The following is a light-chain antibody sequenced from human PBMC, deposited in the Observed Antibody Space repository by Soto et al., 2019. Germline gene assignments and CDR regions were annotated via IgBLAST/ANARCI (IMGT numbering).Light chain of an antibody. CDR1: QSVNGR. V-gene: IGKV3D-15*01. CDR3: QQYNNWPQIT. CDR2: GVS. Sequence: EIVLTQSPGTLSLSPGERGTLSCRASQSVNGRLAWYQQKPGQSPTLLIHGVSNRASAAPYRFSGRGSGTEFTLTISSLQSEDFAVYYCQQYNNWPQITFGQGTRLEIK. J-gene: IGKJ5*01.